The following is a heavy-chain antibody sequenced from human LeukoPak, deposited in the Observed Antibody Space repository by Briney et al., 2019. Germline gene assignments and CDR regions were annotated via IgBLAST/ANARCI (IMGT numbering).Heavy chain of an antibody. CDR2: TYYRSKWFD. CDR3: ARVSRDYYGLAPHLDAFDI. Sequence: SQTLSLTCAISGDSVSSNSAAWNWIRQSPSRGLEWLGRTYYRSKWFDDYALSVKSRITINPDTSKNQFSLHLNSVTPEDTAVYYCARVSRDYYGLAPHLDAFDIWGQGTMVTVSS. CDR1: GDSVSSNSAA. V-gene: IGHV6-1*01. J-gene: IGHJ3*02. D-gene: IGHD3-10*01.